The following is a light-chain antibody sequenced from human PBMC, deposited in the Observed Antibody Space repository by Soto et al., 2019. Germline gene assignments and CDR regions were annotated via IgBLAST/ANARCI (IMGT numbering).Light chain of an antibody. CDR2: GAS. CDR3: QQRYNWPLT. CDR1: QSVSSS. J-gene: IGKJ4*01. V-gene: IGKV3-11*01. Sequence: EIVMTQSPATLSVSPGERATLSCRASQSVSSSLAWYQQNPGQAPRLLNYGASNGAAGIPARFSGTGSGTDFTLTISSLEPDDFAVYYCQQRYNWPLTCGGGTKVDIK.